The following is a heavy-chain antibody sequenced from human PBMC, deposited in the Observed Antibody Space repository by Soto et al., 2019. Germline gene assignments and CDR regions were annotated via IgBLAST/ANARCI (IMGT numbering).Heavy chain of an antibody. D-gene: IGHD6-13*01. Sequence: PSETLSLTCTVSGGSISSYYWSWIRQPPGKGLEWIGYIYYSGSTNYNPSLKSRVTISVDTSKNQFSLKLSSVTAADTAVYYCARIAADLGATDGMDVWGQGTTVTVSS. V-gene: IGHV4-59*01. CDR2: IYYSGST. CDR1: GGSISSYY. J-gene: IGHJ6*02. CDR3: ARIAADLGATDGMDV.